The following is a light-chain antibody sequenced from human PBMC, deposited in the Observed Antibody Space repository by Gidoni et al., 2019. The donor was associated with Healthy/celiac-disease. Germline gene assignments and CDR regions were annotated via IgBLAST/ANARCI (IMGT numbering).Light chain of an antibody. CDR1: SSDVGGYNY. Sequence: QSALTQPASVSGSPGQSINISCTATSSDVGGYNYVSWYQQHPGKAPKLMIYDVSNRPSGVANRFSGSKSGDTASLNISGLQAEDEADYYCSSYTSSSTLDYVFGTGTKVTVL. V-gene: IGLV2-14*03. CDR2: DVS. CDR3: SSYTSSSTLDYV. J-gene: IGLJ1*01.